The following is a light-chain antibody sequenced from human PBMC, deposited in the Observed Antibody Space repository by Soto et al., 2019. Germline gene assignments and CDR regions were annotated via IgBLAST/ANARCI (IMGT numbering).Light chain of an antibody. CDR3: QQAHSFPT. CDR2: AAS. V-gene: IGKV1-12*01. J-gene: IGKJ1*01. CDR1: QGISSY. Sequence: IQMTQSPSSLSASVGDRVTITCRAGQGISSYLAWYQQKPGEAPKLLIYAASSLQSGVPSRFSGSGSGADFTLTISSLQPEDSATYYCQQAHSFPTFGQGTKVDI.